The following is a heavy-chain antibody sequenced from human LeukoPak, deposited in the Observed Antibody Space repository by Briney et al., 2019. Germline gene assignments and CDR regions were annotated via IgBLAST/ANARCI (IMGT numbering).Heavy chain of an antibody. D-gene: IGHD1-7*01. J-gene: IGHJ4*02. CDR1: GFTFSSYW. Sequence: GGSLRLSCAASGFTFSSYWMHWVRQAPGKGLVWVSRINTDGSSTSYADSVKGRFTITRDNAKNTLYLQMNSLRAEDTAVYYCASARKWNSITEKDYWGQGTLVTVSS. CDR2: INTDGSST. V-gene: IGHV3-74*01. CDR3: ASARKWNSITEKDY.